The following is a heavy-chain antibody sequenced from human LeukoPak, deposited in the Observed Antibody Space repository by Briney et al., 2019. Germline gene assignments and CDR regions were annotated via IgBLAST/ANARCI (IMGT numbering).Heavy chain of an antibody. D-gene: IGHD3-10*01. CDR3: ARYDGGSGPFDY. CDR1: GFTFSSYG. V-gene: IGHV3-53*01. CDR2: LYNGGNT. Sequence: TGRSLRLSCAASGFTFSSYGMHWVRQAPGKGLEWVSVLYNGGNTYYADSVKGRFTVSRDNSKNMLYLQMNSLRAEDTAVYYCARYDGGSGPFDYWGQGTLVTVSS. J-gene: IGHJ4*02.